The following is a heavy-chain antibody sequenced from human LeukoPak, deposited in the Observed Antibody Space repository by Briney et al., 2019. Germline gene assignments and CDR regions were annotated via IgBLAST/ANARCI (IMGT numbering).Heavy chain of an antibody. CDR1: GGTFSSYA. CDR3: AGRWAAADLWHMDV. D-gene: IGHD6-13*01. CDR2: IIPIFGTA. V-gene: IGHV1-69*05. J-gene: IGHJ6*03. Sequence: ASVKVSCKASGGTFSSYAISWVRQAPGQGLEWMGGIIPIFGTANYAQKFQGRVTITTDESTSTAYMELSSLRSEDTAVYYCAGRWAAADLWHMDVWGKGTTVTVSS.